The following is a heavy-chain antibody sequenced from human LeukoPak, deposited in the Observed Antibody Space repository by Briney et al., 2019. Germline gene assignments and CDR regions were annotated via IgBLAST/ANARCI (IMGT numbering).Heavy chain of an antibody. J-gene: IGHJ6*02. CDR3: ATAAGTPFGLYYYYYYGMDV. D-gene: IGHD6-13*01. Sequence: GASVKVSCKASGYTFTGYYMHWVRQAPGQGLEWMGWINPNSGGTNYAQKFQGRVTMTRDTSISTAYMELSRLRSDDTAVYYCATAAGTPFGLYYYYYYGMDVWGQGTTVTVSS. CDR1: GYTFTGYY. CDR2: INPNSGGT. V-gene: IGHV1-2*02.